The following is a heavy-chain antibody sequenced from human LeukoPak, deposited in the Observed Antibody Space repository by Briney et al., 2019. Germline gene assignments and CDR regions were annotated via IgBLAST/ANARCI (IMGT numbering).Heavy chain of an antibody. J-gene: IGHJ3*02. CDR2: INHSGST. V-gene: IGHV4-34*01. CDR3: ARATDILTGYPRVDAFDI. CDR1: GGSFSGYY. Sequence: SETLSLTCAVYGGSFSGYYWGWIRQPPGKGLEWIGEINHSGSTNYNPSLKSRVTISVDTSKNQFSLKLSSVSAADTAVYYCARATDILTGYPRVDAFDIWGQGTMVTVSS. D-gene: IGHD3-9*01.